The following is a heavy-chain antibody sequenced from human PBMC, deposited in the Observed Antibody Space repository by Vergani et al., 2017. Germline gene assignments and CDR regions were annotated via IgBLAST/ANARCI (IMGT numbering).Heavy chain of an antibody. CDR1: GGSISSSSYY. J-gene: IGHJ4*02. CDR3: ARRSAVAGTWDLDY. V-gene: IGHV4-39*01. Sequence: QLQLQESGPGLVKPSETLSLTCTVSGGSISSSSYYWGWIRQPPGKGLEWIGSIYYSGSTYYNPSLKSRVTISVDTSKNQFSLKLSSVTAADTAVYYCARRSAVAGTWDLDYWGQGTLVTVSS. D-gene: IGHD6-19*01. CDR2: IYYSGST.